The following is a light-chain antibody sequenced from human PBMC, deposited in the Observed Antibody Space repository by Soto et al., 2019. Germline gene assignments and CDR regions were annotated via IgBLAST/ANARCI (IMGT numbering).Light chain of an antibody. CDR3: AAWDDSLSGRYV. J-gene: IGLJ1*01. CDR1: SSNIGSNY. Sequence: QSVLTQPPSASGTPGQRVTISCSGSSSNIGSNYVYWYQQLPGTAPKLLIYSNNQRPSGVPDRFSGSTSGTSASLAISGLRSEDEADYYCAAWDDSLSGRYVFGTGTKLTVL. V-gene: IGLV1-47*02. CDR2: SNN.